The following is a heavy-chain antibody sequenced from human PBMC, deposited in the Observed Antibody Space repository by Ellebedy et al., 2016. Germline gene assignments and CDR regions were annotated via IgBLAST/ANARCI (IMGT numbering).Heavy chain of an antibody. V-gene: IGHV3-7*03. CDR1: GLTLSNNA. CDR3: AGGSGWLTDY. J-gene: IGHJ4*02. D-gene: IGHD3-22*01. CDR2: IKKDGSEK. Sequence: GESLKISCAASGLTLSNNAMSWVRQAPGKGLEWVANIKKDGSEKNYVDSLKGRFTISRDNDKNSLYLQMNRLRADDTAVYYCAGGSGWLTDYWGRGTLVTVSS.